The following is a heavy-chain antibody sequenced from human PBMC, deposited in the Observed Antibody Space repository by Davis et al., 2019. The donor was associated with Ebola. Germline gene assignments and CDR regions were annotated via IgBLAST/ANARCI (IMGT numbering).Heavy chain of an antibody. CDR1: GGSISNHY. CDR3: ARVLLDDSGNDPYYSYYYMDV. V-gene: IGHV4-59*11. J-gene: IGHJ6*03. CDR2: ILYRRSN. Sequence: SETLSLTCTVSGGSISNHYWSWIRQPPGKGLQWVGHILYRRSNTYNPSLKSRVAISVDRSKNQFSLKLTSVTAADTAVYYCARVLLDDSGNDPYYSYYYMDVWGKGTTVTVSS. D-gene: IGHD5-12*01.